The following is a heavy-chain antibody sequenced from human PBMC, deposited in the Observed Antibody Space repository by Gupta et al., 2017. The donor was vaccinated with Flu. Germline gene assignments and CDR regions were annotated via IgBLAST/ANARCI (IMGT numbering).Heavy chain of an antibody. J-gene: IGHJ6*03. D-gene: IGHD2-2*01. V-gene: IGHV3-30*18. Sequence: QLQLVESGGGVVQFGTSLRLSRAASGFTFSSYGMPWDRQAPGKGLEWVADIASDGSHKDYADSVRGRFTISRDNSKNTLSLEMDSLRVEDTAVYYCAKDGPWTASCPYYCYYMDVWGKGTTVTVSS. CDR1: GFTFSSYG. CDR3: AKDGPWTASCPYYCYYMDV. CDR2: IASDGSHK.